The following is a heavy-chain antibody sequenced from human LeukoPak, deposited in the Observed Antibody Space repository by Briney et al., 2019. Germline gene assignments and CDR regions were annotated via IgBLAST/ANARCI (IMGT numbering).Heavy chain of an antibody. Sequence: GGSLRLSCAASGFTFSSYGMHWVRQAPGKGLEWVAVIWYDGSNKYYADSVKGRFTISRDNSKNTLYLQMNSLRAEDTAVYYCARERSGSSCQDYWGRGTLVTVSS. J-gene: IGHJ4*02. CDR2: IWYDGSNK. D-gene: IGHD2-2*01. V-gene: IGHV3-33*01. CDR1: GFTFSSYG. CDR3: ARERSGSSCQDY.